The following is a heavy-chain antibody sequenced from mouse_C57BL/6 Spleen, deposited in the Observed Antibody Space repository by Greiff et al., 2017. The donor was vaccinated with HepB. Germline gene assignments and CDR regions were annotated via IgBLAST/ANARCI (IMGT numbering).Heavy chain of an antibody. J-gene: IGHJ1*03. V-gene: IGHV5-16*01. CDR1: GFTFSDYY. CDR3: ARDQLRSWYFDV. D-gene: IGHD1-1*01. CDR2: INYDGSST. Sequence: EVKLMESEGGLVQPGSSMKLSCTASGFTFSDYYMAWVRQVPEKGLEWVANINYDGSSTYYLDSLKSRFIISRDNAKNILYLQMSSLKSEDTATYYCARDQLRSWYFDVWGTGTTVTVSS.